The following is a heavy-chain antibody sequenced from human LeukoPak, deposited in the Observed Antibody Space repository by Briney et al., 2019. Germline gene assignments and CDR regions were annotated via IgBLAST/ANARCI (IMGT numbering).Heavy chain of an antibody. Sequence: ASVKVSCKASRYTFTGYYVHWVRQAAGQGLEWMGWINPSSGGTNYAQKFQGRVTMTRDTSISTAYLELSRLRSDDTAVYYCARSYRGRRFDYWGQGTLVTVCS. CDR2: INPSSGGT. V-gene: IGHV1-2*02. CDR3: ARSYRGRRFDY. D-gene: IGHD2-21*01. CDR1: RYTFTGYY. J-gene: IGHJ4*02.